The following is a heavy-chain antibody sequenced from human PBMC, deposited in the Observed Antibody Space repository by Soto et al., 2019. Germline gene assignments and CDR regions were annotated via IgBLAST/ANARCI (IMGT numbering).Heavy chain of an antibody. D-gene: IGHD6-13*01. CDR3: ARVGAAAHLYDY. V-gene: IGHV3-21*01. CDR1: GFTFSSYS. J-gene: IGHJ4*02. Sequence: EVQLVESGGGLVKPGGSLRLSCAASGFTFSSYSMNWVRQAPGKGLEWVSSISSSSNYIYYADSVKGRFTISRDNAKNSLYLQMNSLRAEDTAVYYCARVGAAAHLYDYWGQGTLVTVSS. CDR2: ISSSSNYI.